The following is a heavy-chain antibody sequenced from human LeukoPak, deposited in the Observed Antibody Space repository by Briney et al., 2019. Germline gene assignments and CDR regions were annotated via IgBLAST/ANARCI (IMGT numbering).Heavy chain of an antibody. CDR3: AKDRESNYYYYYGMDV. J-gene: IGHJ6*02. V-gene: IGHV3-23*01. CDR1: GFTFSSYA. Sequence: SGGSLRLSCAASGFTFSSYAMSWVRQAPGKGLEWVSAISGSGGSTYYADSVKGRFTISRDNSKNTLYLQMNSLRAEDTAVYYCAKDRESNYYYYYGMDVWGQGTTVTVSS. CDR2: ISGSGGST. D-gene: IGHD2/OR15-2a*01.